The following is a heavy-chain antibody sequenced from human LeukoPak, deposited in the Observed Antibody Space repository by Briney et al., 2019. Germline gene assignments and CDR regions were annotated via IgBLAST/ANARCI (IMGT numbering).Heavy chain of an antibody. CDR1: GGSFSGYY. J-gene: IGHJ5*02. Sequence: SETLSLTCAVYGGSFSGYYWSWIRQPPGKGREWIGEINHSGSTNYNPSLKSRVTISVDTSKNQFSLKLISVSAADTAVYYCACMTTVTLVTNWFDPWGQGTLVTVSS. D-gene: IGHD4-17*01. CDR2: INHSGST. V-gene: IGHV4-34*01. CDR3: ACMTTVTLVTNWFDP.